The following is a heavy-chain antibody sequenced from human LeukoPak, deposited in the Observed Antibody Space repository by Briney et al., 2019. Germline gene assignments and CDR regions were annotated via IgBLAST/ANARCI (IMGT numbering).Heavy chain of an antibody. CDR1: GGSINSYY. CDR3: ARSVEGYCRGGSCYSYSYYMDV. CDR2: IYYSGST. Sequence: SETLSLTCTVSGGSINSYYWSWIRQSPGKGLEWIGYIYYSGSTNYNPALKSRVTMSVDMSKNQFSLKLRSVTAADTAVYYCARSVEGYCRGGSCYSYSYYMDVWGKGTTVTVSS. J-gene: IGHJ6*03. V-gene: IGHV4-59*01. D-gene: IGHD2-15*01.